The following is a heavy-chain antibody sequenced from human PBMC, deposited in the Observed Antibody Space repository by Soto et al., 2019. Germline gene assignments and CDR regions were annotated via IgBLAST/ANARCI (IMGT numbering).Heavy chain of an antibody. D-gene: IGHD1-1*01. Sequence: QGQLVQSGAEVKKPGASVKVSCKASGYTFTTYYIHWMRQAPGQGLEWMGMFNPYTSGTRYAHKFQGRVTMTGDTATSTAYMELSRLRSDDMAVYYCARVWGEIGTAFDPLGQGTLVTVSS. J-gene: IGHJ5*02. CDR2: FNPYTSGT. CDR3: ARVWGEIGTAFDP. V-gene: IGHV1-46*01. CDR1: GYTFTTYY.